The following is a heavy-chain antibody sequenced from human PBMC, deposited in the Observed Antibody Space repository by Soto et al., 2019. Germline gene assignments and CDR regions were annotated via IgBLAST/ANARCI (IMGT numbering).Heavy chain of an antibody. CDR2: VSGSTFST. D-gene: IGHD2-15*01. V-gene: IGHV3-23*01. CDR3: AKDIARGRPNWFDS. J-gene: IGHJ5*01. Sequence: LESGGDLIEPGGSLTLSCKASGFIFASFGLSWIRQAPGKRLEWVAGVSGSTFSTFYAESMEGRVTISRDNGKNTIYLHMRDLRVEDTALYSCAKDIARGRPNWFDSWGKGTRVTVSS. CDR1: GFIFASFG.